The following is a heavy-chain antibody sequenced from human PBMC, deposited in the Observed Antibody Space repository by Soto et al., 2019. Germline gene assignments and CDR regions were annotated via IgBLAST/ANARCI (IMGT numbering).Heavy chain of an antibody. CDR1: GASMNSYH. Sequence: SETLSLTCTVSGASMNSYHWSWIRQPAGKGREWIGHIHSSGSTNYNPSLKSRVTMSVDTSKNQFSLRLMSLTAADTAVYYWARDQGVAAAGITWFDPWGQGSLVTVSS. CDR3: ARDQGVAAAGITWFDP. CDR2: IHSSGST. D-gene: IGHD6-13*01. V-gene: IGHV4-4*07. J-gene: IGHJ5*02.